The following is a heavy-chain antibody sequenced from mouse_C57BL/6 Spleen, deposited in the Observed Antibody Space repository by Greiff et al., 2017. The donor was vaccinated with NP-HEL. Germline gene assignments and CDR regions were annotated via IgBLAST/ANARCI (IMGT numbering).Heavy chain of an antibody. CDR2: IYPGSGST. V-gene: IGHV1-55*01. CDR1: GYTFTSYW. Sequence: VKLQQPGAELVKPGASVKMSCKASGYTFTSYWITWVKQRPGQGLEWIGDIYPGSGSTNYNEKFKSKATLTVDTSSSTAYMQLSSLTSEDSAVYYCAREDSSGYYAMDYWGQGTSVTVSS. J-gene: IGHJ4*01. CDR3: AREDSSGYYAMDY. D-gene: IGHD3-2*02.